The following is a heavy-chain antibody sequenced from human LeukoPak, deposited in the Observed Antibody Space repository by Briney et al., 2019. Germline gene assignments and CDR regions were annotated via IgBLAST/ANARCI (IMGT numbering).Heavy chain of an antibody. CDR3: ARQTGSGLFILP. D-gene: IGHD3/OR15-3a*01. CDR1: GGSISSYY. Sequence: SETLSLTCSVSGGSISSYYWSWIRQPPGKGLEWIGYIYYSGSTNYNPSLKSRVTISVDTSKNQFSLKLTSVAAADTAVYYCARQTGSGLFILPGGQGTLVTVSS. J-gene: IGHJ4*02. V-gene: IGHV4-59*08. CDR2: IYYSGST.